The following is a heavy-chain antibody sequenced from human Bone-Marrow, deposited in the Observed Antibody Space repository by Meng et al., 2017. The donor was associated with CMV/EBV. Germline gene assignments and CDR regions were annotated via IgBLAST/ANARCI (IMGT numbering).Heavy chain of an antibody. D-gene: IGHD1-26*01. CDR1: GYTFTSYD. V-gene: IGHV1-8*03. CDR2: MNPNSGNT. Sequence: ASVKVSCKASGYTFTSYDINWVRQATGQGLEWMGWMNPNSGNTGYAQKFQGRVTITRNTSISTAYMELSSLRSEDTAVYYCASSGNPPPLYYYYGMDVWGQGTTVTVSS. CDR3: ASSGNPPPLYYYYGMDV. J-gene: IGHJ6*02.